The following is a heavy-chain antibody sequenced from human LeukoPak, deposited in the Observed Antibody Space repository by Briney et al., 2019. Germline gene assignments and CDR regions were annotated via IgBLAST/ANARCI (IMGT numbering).Heavy chain of an antibody. CDR2: IGVSGIHT. D-gene: IGHD3-16*01. Sequence: GGSLRLSCAASGFNFRIHGINWVRQAPGKGLEWVSAIGVSGIHTYFAASVEGRFSISSDDSRNTVYLQMKSVKAGETALYLCARDLSVLGLDDWGQGTLVTVSS. J-gene: IGHJ4*02. CDR3: ARDLSVLGLDD. V-gene: IGHV3-23*01. CDR1: GFNFRIHG.